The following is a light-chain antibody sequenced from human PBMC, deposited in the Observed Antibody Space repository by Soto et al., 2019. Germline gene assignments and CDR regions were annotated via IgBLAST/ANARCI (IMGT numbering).Light chain of an antibody. CDR2: GAS. Sequence: EIVVTQSPATLSLAPGERVTLSCRASESVSTNLAWYQQKPGQAPRLLIYGASSRATGIPDRFSGSGSGTDFTLTISRLEPEDFAVYYCQQYGSSPPITFGQGTRLE. V-gene: IGKV3-20*01. J-gene: IGKJ5*01. CDR3: QQYGSSPPIT. CDR1: ESVSTN.